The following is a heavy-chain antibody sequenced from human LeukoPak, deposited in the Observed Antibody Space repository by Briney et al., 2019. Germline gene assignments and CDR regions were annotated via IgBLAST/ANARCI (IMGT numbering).Heavy chain of an antibody. Sequence: PSETLSLTCSVSGDSLSSDYWTWIRQPAGRGLEWIGRIYDTGSPNYNPSLRSRVTMSVDTSKRQFSLKLTSVTAADTAVYYCAREWELPLWGQGTLVTVSS. V-gene: IGHV4-4*07. CDR3: AREWELPL. J-gene: IGHJ4*02. CDR1: GDSLSSDY. CDR2: IYDTGSP. D-gene: IGHD1-26*01.